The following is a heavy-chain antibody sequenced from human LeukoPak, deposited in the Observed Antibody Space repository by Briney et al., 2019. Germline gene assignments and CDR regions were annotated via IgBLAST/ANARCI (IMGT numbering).Heavy chain of an antibody. CDR2: IYTSGST. D-gene: IGHD3-3*02. CDR1: GGSISSGSYY. V-gene: IGHV4-61*02. Sequence: PSETLSLTCTVSGGSISSGSYYWSWIRQPAGKGLEWIGRIYTSGSTNYNPSLKSRVTISVDTSKNQFSLKLSSVTAADTAVYYCARDHFWSGSLYDYYYMDVWGKGTTVTVSS. J-gene: IGHJ6*03. CDR3: ARDHFWSGSLYDYYYMDV.